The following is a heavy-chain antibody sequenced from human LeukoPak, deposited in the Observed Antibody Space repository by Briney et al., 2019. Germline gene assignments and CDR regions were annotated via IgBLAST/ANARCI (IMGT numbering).Heavy chain of an antibody. CDR1: GLTFSSYI. J-gene: IGHJ4*02. CDR3: ATDPFRGGSGFDN. Sequence: GGSLRLSCATSGLTFSSYIMHWVRQAPGKGLEWVAVISDDGNNKFYANSVKGRFTISRDNSKNTLYLQMNSLRLDDTAVYYCATDPFRGGSGFDNWGQGTLVTVSS. V-gene: IGHV3-30-3*01. CDR2: ISDDGNNK. D-gene: IGHD3-10*01.